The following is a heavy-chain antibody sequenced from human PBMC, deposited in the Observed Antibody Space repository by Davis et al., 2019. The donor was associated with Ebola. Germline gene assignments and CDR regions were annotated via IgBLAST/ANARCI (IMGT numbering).Heavy chain of an antibody. CDR3: ARYGGRGSGSYGHYYYGMDV. Sequence: GESLKISCAASGFTFSSYAMSWVRQAPGKGLEWVSYISSSGSTIYYADSVKGRFTISRDNAKNSLYLQMNSLRAEDTAVYYCARYGGRGSGSYGHYYYGMDVWGQGTTVTVSS. CDR1: GFTFSSYA. J-gene: IGHJ6*02. D-gene: IGHD3-10*01. V-gene: IGHV3-48*04. CDR2: ISSSGSTI.